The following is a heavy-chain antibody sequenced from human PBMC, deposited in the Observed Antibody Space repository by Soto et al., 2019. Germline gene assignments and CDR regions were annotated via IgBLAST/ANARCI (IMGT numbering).Heavy chain of an antibody. D-gene: IGHD2-15*01. CDR2: IIPIFGTA. Sequence: SVKVSCKASGGTFSSYAISWVRQAPGQGLEWMGGIIPIFGTANYAQKFQGRVTITADESTSTAYMELSSLRSEDTAVYYCAAITPLYCSGGSCHRLGAFDIWGQGTMVTVSS. V-gene: IGHV1-69*13. CDR1: GGTFSSYA. J-gene: IGHJ3*02. CDR3: AAITPLYCSGGSCHRLGAFDI.